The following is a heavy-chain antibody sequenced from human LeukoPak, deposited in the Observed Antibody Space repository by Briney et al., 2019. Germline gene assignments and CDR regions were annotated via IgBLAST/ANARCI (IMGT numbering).Heavy chain of an antibody. V-gene: IGHV4-59*01. CDR1: GGSISSYY. J-gene: IGHJ4*02. Sequence: SETLSLTCTVSGGSISSYYWSWIRQPPGKGLEWIGSLHYSGSTNYNPSLKSRVTISVDTSKDQFSLQLSSVTAADTAVYYCASGPGVEYPFDYWGQGTLVTVSS. CDR3: ASGPGVEYPFDY. CDR2: LHYSGST. D-gene: IGHD2-2*01.